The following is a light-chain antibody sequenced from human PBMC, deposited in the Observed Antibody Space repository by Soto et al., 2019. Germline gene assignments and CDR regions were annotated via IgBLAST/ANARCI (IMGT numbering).Light chain of an antibody. J-gene: IGLJ1*01. CDR2: EVS. CDR3: CSYTSRRTHV. CDR1: SSDVGGYNY. Sequence: QSVLTQPASVSGSPGQSITISCTGTSSDVGGYNYVSWYQQHPGKAPKLMIYEVSNRPSGVSNRFSGSKSDNTASLTISGLQAEDEADYYCCSYTSRRTHVFGSGTKVTVL. V-gene: IGLV2-14*01.